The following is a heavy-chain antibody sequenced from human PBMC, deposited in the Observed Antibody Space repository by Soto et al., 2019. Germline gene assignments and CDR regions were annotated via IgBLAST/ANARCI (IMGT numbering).Heavy chain of an antibody. CDR1: GYTFTSYD. Sequence: ASVKVSCKASGYTFTSYDINWVRQATGQGLEWMGWMNPNSGNTGYAQKFQGRVTMTRNTSISTAYMELSSLRSEDTAVYYCARGPPGDRYYDFLRGYFTRGQVRPLNCWGKRSRVAVAS. CDR2: MNPNSGNT. V-gene: IGHV1-8*01. J-gene: IGHJ4*02. CDR3: ARGPPGDRYYDFLRGYFTRGQVRPLNC. D-gene: IGHD3-3*01.